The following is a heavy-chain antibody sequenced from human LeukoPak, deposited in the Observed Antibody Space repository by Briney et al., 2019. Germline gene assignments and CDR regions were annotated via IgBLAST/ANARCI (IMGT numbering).Heavy chain of an antibody. CDR3: ARGAGDCSSTSCYKGYYYYGMDV. Sequence: ASVKFSCKASGATFTSYAITWVRQAPGQGLEWMGGITPTFGKPTSAQKFQGRVTITADKATSTAYMELSSLRSEDTAVYYCARGAGDCSSTSCYKGYYYYGMDVWGQGTTVTVSS. CDR1: GATFTSYA. J-gene: IGHJ6*02. D-gene: IGHD2-2*02. V-gene: IGHV1-69*06. CDR2: ITPTFGKP.